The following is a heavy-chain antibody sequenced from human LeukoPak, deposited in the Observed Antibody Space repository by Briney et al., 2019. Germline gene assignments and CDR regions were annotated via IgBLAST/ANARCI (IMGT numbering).Heavy chain of an antibody. CDR1: GGSFSGYY. D-gene: IGHD3-22*01. Sequence: SETLSLTCAVYGGSFSGYYWSWIRQPPGKGLEWIGEINHSGSTNYNPSLKSRVTISVDTSKNQFSLKLSSVTAADTAVYYCARTMYYYDSSGYRHYFDYWGRGTLVTVSS. J-gene: IGHJ4*02. V-gene: IGHV4-34*01. CDR2: INHSGST. CDR3: ARTMYYYDSSGYRHYFDY.